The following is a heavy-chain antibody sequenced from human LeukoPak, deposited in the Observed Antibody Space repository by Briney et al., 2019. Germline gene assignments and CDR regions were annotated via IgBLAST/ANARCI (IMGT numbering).Heavy chain of an antibody. CDR1: GYTFTGYY. J-gene: IGHJ4*02. CDR3: ARHRGVQPYYFDY. V-gene: IGHV1-2*02. CDR2: INPNSGGT. D-gene: IGHD3-10*01. Sequence: ASVKVSCKASGYTFTGYYMHWVRQAPGQGLEWMGWINPNSGGTNYAQKFQGRVTMTRDTSISTAYMELSRLRSDDTAVYYCARHRGVQPYYFDYWGQGTLVTVSS.